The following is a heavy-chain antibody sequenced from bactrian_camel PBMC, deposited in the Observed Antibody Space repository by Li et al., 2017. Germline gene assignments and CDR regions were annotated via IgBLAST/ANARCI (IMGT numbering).Heavy chain of an antibody. CDR2: ISSGSAT. Sequence: HVQLVESGGGLVQPGGSLRLSCAASGFTFSNHYMNWVRQAPGKGLEWVSSISSGSATYYADSVKGRFTIARDNTKNTVYLEMLSLISEDTAMYYCATDWRGGAAADDWDYWGQGTQVTVS. D-gene: IGHD1*01. V-gene: IGHV3-2*01. J-gene: IGHJ4*01. CDR3: ATDWRGGAAADDWDY. CDR1: GFTFSNHY.